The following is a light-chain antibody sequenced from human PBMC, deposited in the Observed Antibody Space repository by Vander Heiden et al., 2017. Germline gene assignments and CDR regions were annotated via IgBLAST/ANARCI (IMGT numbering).Light chain of an antibody. CDR2: GTS. CDR1: QSVRSSH. J-gene: IGKJ2*01. CDR3: QQYDSPPRT. V-gene: IGKV3-20*01. Sequence: EIVLTQSPGTLSLSPGERATLSCRASQSVRSSHLAWYQQNPGQAPRLLIYGTSSRATGIPDRFSGSGSGTDFTLTISRLEPEDFAVYYCQQYDSPPRTFGQGTKLENK.